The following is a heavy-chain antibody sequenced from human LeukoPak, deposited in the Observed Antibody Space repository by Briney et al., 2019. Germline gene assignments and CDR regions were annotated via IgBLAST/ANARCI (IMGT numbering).Heavy chain of an antibody. Sequence: AGGSLRLSCAASGFTFDDYAMHWVRQAPGKGLEWVSGISWNSGSIGYADSVKGRFTISRDNAKNSLYLQMNSLRAEDTALYYCAKDPYSGGYSPNYYFDYWGQGTLVTVSS. CDR1: GFTFDDYA. CDR2: ISWNSGSI. D-gene: IGHD1-26*01. CDR3: AKDPYSGGYSPNYYFDY. J-gene: IGHJ4*02. V-gene: IGHV3-9*01.